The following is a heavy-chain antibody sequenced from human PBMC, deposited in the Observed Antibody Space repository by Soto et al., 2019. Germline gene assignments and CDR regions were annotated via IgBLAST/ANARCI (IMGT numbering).Heavy chain of an antibody. CDR3: ARDQSPGIAVAGTGY. J-gene: IGHJ4*02. V-gene: IGHV3-30-3*01. Sequence: QVQLVESGGGVVQPGRSLRLSCAASGFTFSSYAMHWVRQAPGKGLEWVAVISYDGSNKYYAGSVKGRFTISRDNSKNTLYLQMNSLRAEDTAVYYCARDQSPGIAVAGTGYWGQGTLVTVSS. CDR1: GFTFSSYA. D-gene: IGHD6-19*01. CDR2: ISYDGSNK.